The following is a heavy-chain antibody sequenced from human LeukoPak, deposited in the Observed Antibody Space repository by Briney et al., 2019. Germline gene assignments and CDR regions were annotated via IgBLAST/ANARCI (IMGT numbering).Heavy chain of an antibody. CDR2: IYYSGST. Sequence: PSETLSLTCTVSGGSISSYYWSWIRQPPGKGLEWIGYIYYSGSTNYNPSLKSRVTISVDTSKNQFSLKLSSVTATDTAVYYCARADCGGDCFPCYYYGMDVWGQGTTVTVSS. D-gene: IGHD2-21*02. CDR1: GGSISSYY. V-gene: IGHV4-59*01. J-gene: IGHJ6*02. CDR3: ARADCGGDCFPCYYYGMDV.